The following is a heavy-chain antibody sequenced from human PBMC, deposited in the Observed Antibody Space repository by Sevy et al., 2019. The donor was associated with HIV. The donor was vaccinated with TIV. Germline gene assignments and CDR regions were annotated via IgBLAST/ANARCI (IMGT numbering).Heavy chain of an antibody. CDR3: AREVGDGYNPRYYFDY. CDR1: GFTVSSNY. V-gene: IGHV3-53*01. CDR2: IYSGGTT. Sequence: GGSLRLSCAASGFTVSSNYMSWVRQAPGKGLEWVSVIYSGGTTYHADSVKGRFTISRDKSKNTLYLQMKSLRAEDTAVYYCAREVGDGYNPRYYFDYWGQGTLVTVSS. J-gene: IGHJ4*02. D-gene: IGHD5-12*01.